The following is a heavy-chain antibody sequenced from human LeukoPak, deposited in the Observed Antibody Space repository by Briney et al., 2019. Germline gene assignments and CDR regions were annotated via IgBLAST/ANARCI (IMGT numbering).Heavy chain of an antibody. D-gene: IGHD5-24*01. CDR3: SRIGLGRDAYNSFDF. CDR1: GFTFSNYD. CDR2: INATTIYT. J-gene: IGHJ4*02. Sequence: GGALRLACTASGFTFSNYDMTWVRQAPGKGLERVSSINATTIYTFSVDSVRGRFTISRDNVENSLYLQMNNLRGEYTGVYFCSRIGLGRDAYNSFDFWGQGTLVTASS. V-gene: IGHV3-21*01.